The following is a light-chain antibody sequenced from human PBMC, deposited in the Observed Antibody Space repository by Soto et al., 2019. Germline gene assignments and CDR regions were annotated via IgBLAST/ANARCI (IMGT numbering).Light chain of an antibody. CDR2: WAS. CDR3: HQYYSVPFT. Sequence: DIVMTQSPDSLTVSLGERATINCTSSQSILYSSNNMNYLAWYQQKPGQPPKLLIHWASTLESGVPDRFTGSGSGTDFTLIISNLQAEDVAVYYCHQYYSVPFTFGPGTKVDIK. J-gene: IGKJ3*01. V-gene: IGKV4-1*01. CDR1: QSILYSSNNMNY.